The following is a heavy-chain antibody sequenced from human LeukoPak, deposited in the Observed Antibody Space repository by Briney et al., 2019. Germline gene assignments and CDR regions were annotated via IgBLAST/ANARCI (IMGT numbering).Heavy chain of an antibody. J-gene: IGHJ4*02. D-gene: IGHD3-10*01. CDR3: ARERSHGYYGSGSYIDY. CDR1: GFTVSSNY. CDR2: IYSGGST. V-gene: IGHV3-53*01. Sequence: PGGSLRLSCAASGFTVSSNYMSWVRQAPGKGLEWVSVIYSGGSTYYADSVKGRFTISRDNSKNTLYLQMNSLRAEDTAVYYCARERSHGYYGSGSYIDYWGQGTLVTVSS.